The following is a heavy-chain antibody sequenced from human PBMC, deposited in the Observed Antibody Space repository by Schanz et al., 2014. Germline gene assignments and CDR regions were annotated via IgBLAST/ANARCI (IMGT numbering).Heavy chain of an antibody. V-gene: IGHV3-23*01. Sequence: EVQLLESGGGLVQPGGSLRLSCATSGFSLDIFAVSWVRQAPGKGLEWVSSFNDGGVNKYYADSVKGRFTISSDNSKSTLYLQMSSLRAEDTAVYYCAKDLGVDCGDGCFNWYFDLWGRGTLVTVSS. CDR1: GFSLDIFA. CDR3: AKDLGVDCGDGCFNWYFDL. CDR2: FNDGGVNK. D-gene: IGHD2-21*02. J-gene: IGHJ2*01.